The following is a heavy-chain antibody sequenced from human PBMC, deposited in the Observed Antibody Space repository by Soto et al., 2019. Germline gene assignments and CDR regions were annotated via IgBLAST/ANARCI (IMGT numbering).Heavy chain of an antibody. V-gene: IGHV3-23*01. D-gene: IGHD2-15*01. J-gene: IGHJ5*02. CDR2: ISGSGGST. Sequence: EVQLLESGGGLVQPGGSLRPSFAASGFTFSSYAMGWVGQAPGKGLEWVSAISGSGGSTYYADSVKGRFTISRDNSKNTLYLQMNSLRAEDTAVYYCAKGSSGGSCCNWFDPWGQGTLVTVSS. CDR3: AKGSSGGSCCNWFDP. CDR1: GFTFSSYA.